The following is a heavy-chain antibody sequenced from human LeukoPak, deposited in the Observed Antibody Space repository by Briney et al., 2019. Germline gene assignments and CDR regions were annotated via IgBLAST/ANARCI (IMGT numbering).Heavy chain of an antibody. D-gene: IGHD6-19*01. CDR1: GGSISSDGYS. J-gene: IGHJ4*02. CDR2: IYHSGST. V-gene: IGHV4-30-2*01. CDR3: ARAGSGWYGNFDY. Sequence: TSQTLSLTCAVSGGSISSDGYSWSWIRQPPGKGLEWIGYIYHSGSTYYNPSLKSRVTISVDRSKNQFSLKLSSVTAADTAVYYCARAGSGWYGNFDYWGQGTLVTVSS.